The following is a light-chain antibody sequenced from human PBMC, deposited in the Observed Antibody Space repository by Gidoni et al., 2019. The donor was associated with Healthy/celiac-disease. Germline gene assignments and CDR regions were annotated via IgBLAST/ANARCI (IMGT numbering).Light chain of an antibody. CDR1: QSVSSSY. J-gene: IGKJ3*01. Sequence: EIVLTQSPGTLSLSPGERATLSCWASQSVSSSYFAWYQQKPGQAPRLLIYGASSRATGSPDRFSSSGSWTDFTITISRLEAEDCAVYYCQQYGSSPLFTFXPXTKVDIK. CDR2: GAS. CDR3: QQYGSSPLFT. V-gene: IGKV3-20*01.